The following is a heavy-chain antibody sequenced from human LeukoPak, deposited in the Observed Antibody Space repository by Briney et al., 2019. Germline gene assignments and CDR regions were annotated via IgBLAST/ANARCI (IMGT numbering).Heavy chain of an antibody. CDR1: GGSFSGYY. CDR3: ASYGAHGVVVDY. V-gene: IGHV4-34*01. J-gene: IGHJ4*02. CDR2: INHSGST. D-gene: IGHD4-17*01. Sequence: SETLSLTCAVYGGSFSGYYWSWIRQPPGKGLEWIGEINHSGSTNYNPSLKSRVTISVDTSKNQFSLKLSSVTAADTAVYYCASYGAHGVVVDYWGQGTLVTVSS.